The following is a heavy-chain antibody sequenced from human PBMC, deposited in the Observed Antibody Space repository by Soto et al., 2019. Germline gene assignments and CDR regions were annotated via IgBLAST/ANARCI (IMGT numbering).Heavy chain of an antibody. D-gene: IGHD4-17*01. CDR3: ARLVGSTVTSGDFDY. J-gene: IGHJ4*02. CDR1: GGSFSGYY. Sequence: SETLSLTCAVYGGSFSGYYWSWIRQPPGKGLEWIGEINHSGSTYYNPSLKSRVTISVDTSKNQFSLKLSSVTAADTAVYYCARLVGSTVTSGDFDYWGQGTLVTVSS. V-gene: IGHV4-34*01. CDR2: INHSGST.